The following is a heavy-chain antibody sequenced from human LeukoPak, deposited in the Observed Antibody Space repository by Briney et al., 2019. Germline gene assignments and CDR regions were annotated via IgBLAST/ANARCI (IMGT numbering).Heavy chain of an antibody. D-gene: IGHD2-2*01. CDR2: ISGSGGST. CDR3: AKDPDIVVVPAALIFDY. J-gene: IGHJ4*02. Sequence: GGSLRLSCEGSGFTFSSYWIHWVRQAPGKGLEWVSAISGSGGSTYYADSVKGRFTISRDNSKNTLYLQMNSLRAEDTAVYYCAKDPDIVVVPAALIFDYWGQGTLVTVSS. V-gene: IGHV3-23*01. CDR1: GFTFSSYW.